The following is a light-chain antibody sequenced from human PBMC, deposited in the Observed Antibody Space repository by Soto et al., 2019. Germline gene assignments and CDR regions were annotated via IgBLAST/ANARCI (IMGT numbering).Light chain of an antibody. CDR3: SSYTSSSHVV. V-gene: IGLV2-14*01. CDR2: DVS. J-gene: IGLJ2*01. Sequence: QSALTQPASASGSPGQSITISCTGTSSDVGGYNHVSWYQQHPGKAPKLMIYDVSNRPSGVSNRFSGSKSGNTASLTISGLHAEDEADYYCSSYTSSSHVVFGGGTQVTVL. CDR1: SSDVGGYNH.